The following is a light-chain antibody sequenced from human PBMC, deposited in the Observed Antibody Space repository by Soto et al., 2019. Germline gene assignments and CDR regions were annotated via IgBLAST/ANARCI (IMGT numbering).Light chain of an antibody. Sequence: EFLLTPPPGTLPLSPGEIATLSCRASQSVSNNYLAWYQQKPGQAPRLLIYGASRRATGIPDRFSGSGSGTDFTLTIIRLEPEDFVVYYCHYGIAPPWTFGQGTKVDIK. CDR1: QSVSNNY. CDR3: HYGIAPPWT. CDR2: GAS. V-gene: IGKV3-20*01. J-gene: IGKJ1*01.